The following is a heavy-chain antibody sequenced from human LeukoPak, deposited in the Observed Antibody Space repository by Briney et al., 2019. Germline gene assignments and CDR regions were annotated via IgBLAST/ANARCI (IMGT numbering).Heavy chain of an antibody. CDR2: INPSGGST. J-gene: IGHJ4*02. CDR1: GYTFTSYY. V-gene: IGHV1-46*01. CDR3: ARTLYIAAAPGGFDY. D-gene: IGHD6-13*01. Sequence: ASVKVSCKASGYTFTSYYMHWVRQAPGQGLEWMGIINPSGGSTSYAQKFQGRVTITRDMSTSTVYMELSRLRSDDTAVYYCARTLYIAAAPGGFDYWGQGTLVTVSS.